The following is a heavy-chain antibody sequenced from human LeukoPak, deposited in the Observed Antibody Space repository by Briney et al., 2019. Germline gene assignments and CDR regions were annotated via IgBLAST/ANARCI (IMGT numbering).Heavy chain of an antibody. D-gene: IGHD5-18*01. CDR3: ARRSGYSYASYYFDY. CDR2: IYYSGST. Sequence: PSETLSLTCTVSGGSISSSSYYWGWLRQPPGKGLEGIVSIYYSGSTYYNPSVKSRVTISVDTSKNQFSLKLSYVTAADTAVYYCARRSGYSYASYYFDYWGQGTLVTVSS. V-gene: IGHV4-39*01. J-gene: IGHJ4*02. CDR1: GGSISSSSYY.